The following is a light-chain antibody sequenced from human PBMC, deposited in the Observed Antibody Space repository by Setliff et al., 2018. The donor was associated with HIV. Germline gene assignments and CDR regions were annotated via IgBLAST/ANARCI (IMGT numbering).Light chain of an antibody. CDR2: DVS. J-gene: IGLJ1*01. CDR3: CSYTSISTYV. CDR1: SSDVGRYNY. Sequence: QSVLAQPASVSGSPGQSITISCTGTSSDVGRYNYVSWYQQHPGKTPKLIIYDVSKWPSGVSNRFSASKSGNTASLTISGLQAEDEADYYCCSYTSISTYVFGTGTKVT. V-gene: IGLV2-14*03.